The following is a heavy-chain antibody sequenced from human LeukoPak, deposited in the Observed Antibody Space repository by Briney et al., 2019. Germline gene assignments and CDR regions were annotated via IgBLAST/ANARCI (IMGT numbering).Heavy chain of an antibody. Sequence: ASVKVSCKASGYTFTRYYMHWVRQAPGQGLEWMGIIDPSGGNTSYAQKFQGRVTMTRDTSTSTVYMELSSLRSEDTGVYYCAREDSRHYFDSWGQGTLVTVSS. J-gene: IGHJ4*02. CDR3: AREDSRHYFDS. CDR1: GYTFTRYY. V-gene: IGHV1-46*01. CDR2: IDPSGGNT. D-gene: IGHD2-15*01.